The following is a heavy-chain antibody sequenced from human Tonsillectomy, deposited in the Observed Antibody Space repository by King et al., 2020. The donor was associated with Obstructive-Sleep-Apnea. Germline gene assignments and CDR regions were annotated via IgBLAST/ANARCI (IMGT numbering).Heavy chain of an antibody. CDR2: IYYSGST. D-gene: IGHD2-15*01. CDR1: GGSISSSSYY. J-gene: IGHJ4*02. Sequence: QLQESGPGLVKPSETLSLTCTVSGGSISSSSYYWGGIRQPPGKGLEWIGSIYYSGSTYYNPSLNSRVTISVDTSKNQFSLKLSSVTAADTAVYYCASKPDIVVVVAAEYYFDYWGQGTLVTVSS. CDR3: ASKPDIVVVVAAEYYFDY. V-gene: IGHV4-39*07.